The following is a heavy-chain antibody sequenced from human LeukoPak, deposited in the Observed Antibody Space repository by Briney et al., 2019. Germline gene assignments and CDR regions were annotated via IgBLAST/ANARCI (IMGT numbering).Heavy chain of an antibody. J-gene: IGHJ5*02. D-gene: IGHD7-27*01. CDR1: GGSISSSSYY. Sequence: PSETLSLTCTVSGGSISSSSYYWGWIRQPPGKGLEWIGSIYYSGSTYYNPSLKSRVTISVDTSKNQFSLKLSSVTAADTAVYYCASECLVPGFLGTHNWFDPWGQGTLVTVSS. CDR3: ASECLVPGFLGTHNWFDP. CDR2: IYYSGST. V-gene: IGHV4-39*07.